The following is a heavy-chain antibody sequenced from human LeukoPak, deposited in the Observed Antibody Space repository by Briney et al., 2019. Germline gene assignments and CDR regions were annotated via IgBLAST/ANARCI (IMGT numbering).Heavy chain of an antibody. D-gene: IGHD6-19*01. CDR2: INHSGST. Sequence: PPETLSLTCAVYGGSFSGYYWSWIRQPPGKGLEWIGEINHSGSTNYNPSLKSRVTISVDTSKNQFSLKLSSVTAADTAVYYCARGPRWLTSYYFDYWGQGTLVTVSS. V-gene: IGHV4-34*01. J-gene: IGHJ4*02. CDR3: ARGPRWLTSYYFDY. CDR1: GGSFSGYY.